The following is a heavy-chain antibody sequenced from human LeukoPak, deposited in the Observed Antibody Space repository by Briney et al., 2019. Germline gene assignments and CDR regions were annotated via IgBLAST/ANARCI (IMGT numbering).Heavy chain of an antibody. V-gene: IGHV1-69*05. D-gene: IGHD2-2*02. CDR3: ARSSYQLLYEFDY. J-gene: IGHJ4*02. CDR2: IIPIFGTA. CDR1: GGTFSSYA. Sequence: ASVKVSFKASGGTFSSYAISWVRQAPGQGLEWMGGIIPIFGTANYAQKFQGRVTITTDESTSTAYMELSSLRSEDTAVYYCARSSYQLLYEFDYWGQGTLVTVSS.